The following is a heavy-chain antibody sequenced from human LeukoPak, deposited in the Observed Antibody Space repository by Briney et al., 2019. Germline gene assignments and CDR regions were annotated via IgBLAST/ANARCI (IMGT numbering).Heavy chain of an antibody. V-gene: IGHV3-23*01. Sequence: HPGGSLRLSCAASGFTFSSYAMSWVRQAPGKGLEWVSAISGSGGSTYYADSVKGRFTISRDNSKNTLYLQMNSLRAGDTAVYYCAEWELRVDYWGQGTLVTVSS. CDR3: AEWELRVDY. CDR1: GFTFSSYA. J-gene: IGHJ4*02. CDR2: ISGSGGST. D-gene: IGHD1-26*01.